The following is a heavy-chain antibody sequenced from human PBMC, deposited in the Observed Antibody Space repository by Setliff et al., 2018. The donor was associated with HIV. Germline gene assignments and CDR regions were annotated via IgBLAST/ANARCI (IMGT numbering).Heavy chain of an antibody. J-gene: IGHJ5*02. CDR1: GGSFSGYC. V-gene: IGHV4-34*01. D-gene: IGHD6-13*01. CDR3: ARIGSGWSVGWFDP. CDR2: IDASANT. Sequence: PSETLSLTCAVYGGSFSGYCWSWIRQPPGKGLEWIGCIDASANTYYIPSLKSRATISIDTSKNQLSLKLRSVTAADTAVYYCARIGSGWSVGWFDPWGQGTLVTVSS.